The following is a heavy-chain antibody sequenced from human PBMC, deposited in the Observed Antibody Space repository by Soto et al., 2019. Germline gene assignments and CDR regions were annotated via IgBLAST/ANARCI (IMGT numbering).Heavy chain of an antibody. CDR3: AKEGSSSSVIPYYFDY. J-gene: IGHJ4*02. CDR1: GFTFSSYA. D-gene: IGHD6-6*01. Sequence: EVQLLESGGGLVQPGGSLRLSCAASGFTFSSYARNWVRHAPGKGVEWVVAISGSGCSTYYADSVKCLFTISRDNSKNRVDLQMNSLRAEDTAVYYCAKEGSSSSVIPYYFDYWGQGTLVTVSS. CDR2: ISGSGCST. V-gene: IGHV3-23*01.